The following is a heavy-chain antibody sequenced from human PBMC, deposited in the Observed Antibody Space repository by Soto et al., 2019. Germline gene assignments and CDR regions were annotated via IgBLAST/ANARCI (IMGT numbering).Heavy chain of an antibody. D-gene: IGHD3-22*01. CDR2: IYSDGAST. Sequence: GGSLRLSCAASGFNFNTFWMDWVRQVPGKGLLWVAGIYSDGASTAYADAVKGRFAISRDNSKNTLYLQMNNLRAEDTAVYYCAKEMTSGYYLFDYWGQGTLVTVSS. CDR3: AKEMTSGYYLFDY. CDR1: GFNFNTFW. V-gene: IGHV3-74*01. J-gene: IGHJ4*02.